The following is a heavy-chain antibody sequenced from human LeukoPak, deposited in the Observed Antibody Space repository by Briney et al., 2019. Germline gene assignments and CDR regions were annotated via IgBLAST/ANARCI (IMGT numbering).Heavy chain of an antibody. CDR2: IYYSGSA. CDR1: GGSISSGDYY. J-gene: IGHJ4*02. D-gene: IGHD5-24*01. CDR3: ARVGTDGYPTEYYFDY. V-gene: IGHV4-30-4*01. Sequence: SETLSLTCTVSGGSISSGDYYWSWIRQPPGKGLEWIGYIYYSGSAYYNPSLKSRVTISVDTSKNQFSLKLSSVTAADTAVYYCARVGTDGYPTEYYFDYWGQGTQVTVSS.